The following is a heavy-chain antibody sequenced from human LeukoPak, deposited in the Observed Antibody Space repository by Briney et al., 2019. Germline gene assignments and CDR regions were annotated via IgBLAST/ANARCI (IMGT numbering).Heavy chain of an antibody. Sequence: PGRSLRLSCAASGFTFSCYAMHWVRQAPGKGLEWVAVISYDGSNKYYADSVKGRFTISRDNSKNTLYLQMNSLRAEDTAVYYCARPNELITMVRGVITNWFDPWGQGTLVTVSS. CDR3: ARPNELITMVRGVITNWFDP. CDR2: ISYDGSNK. D-gene: IGHD3-10*01. CDR1: GFTFSCYA. V-gene: IGHV3-30-3*01. J-gene: IGHJ5*02.